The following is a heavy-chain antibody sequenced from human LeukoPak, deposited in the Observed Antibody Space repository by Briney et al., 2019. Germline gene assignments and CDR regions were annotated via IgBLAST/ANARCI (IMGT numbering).Heavy chain of an antibody. Sequence: GGSLRLSCAASGFTFSSYAMHWVRQAPGKGLEWVAVISYDGSNKYYADSVKGRFTISRDNSKNTLYLQMNSLRAEDTAAYYCARDRIDIVVVPAAYIDYWGQGTLVTVSS. D-gene: IGHD2-2*01. CDR3: ARDRIDIVVVPAAYIDY. CDR1: GFTFSSYA. CDR2: ISYDGSNK. V-gene: IGHV3-30-3*01. J-gene: IGHJ4*02.